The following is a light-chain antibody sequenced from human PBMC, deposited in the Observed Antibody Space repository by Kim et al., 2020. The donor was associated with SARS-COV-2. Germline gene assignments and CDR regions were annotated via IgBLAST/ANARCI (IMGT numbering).Light chain of an antibody. CDR3: QQYAGSPLYS. J-gene: IGKJ2*03. CDR1: RSVSGDY. V-gene: IGKV3-20*01. CDR2: GAS. Sequence: SPGDRATLSGRASRSVSGDYLAWYQQKPGQAPRLVIYGASTRATGIPDRFSGSGSGTDFTLTINRLEPEDFAVYYCQQYAGSPLYSFGQGTKLEI.